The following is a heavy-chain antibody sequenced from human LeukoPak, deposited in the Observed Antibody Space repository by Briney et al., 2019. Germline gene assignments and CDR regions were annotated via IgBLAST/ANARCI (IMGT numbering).Heavy chain of an antibody. CDR3: AREDDSSGYSPWGFDY. D-gene: IGHD3-22*01. J-gene: IGHJ4*02. CDR1: GFTFSSYS. Sequence: PGGSLRLSCAASGFTFSSYSMNWVRQAPGKGLEWVSSISSSSSYIYYADSVKGRFTISRDNAKYSLYLQMNSLRAEDTAVYYCAREDDSSGYSPWGFDYWGQGTLVTVSS. V-gene: IGHV3-21*01. CDR2: ISSSSSYI.